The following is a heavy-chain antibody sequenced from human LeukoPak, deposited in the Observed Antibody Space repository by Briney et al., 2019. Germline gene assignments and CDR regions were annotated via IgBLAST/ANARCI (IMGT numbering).Heavy chain of an antibody. V-gene: IGHV4-39*07. CDR3: ARAVGTSRNFFDY. J-gene: IGHJ4*02. D-gene: IGHD4-23*01. CDR2: IYHSGST. CDR1: GGSISTISYY. Sequence: SETLSLTCTVSGGSISTISYYWGWIRQPPGKGLEWIGSIYHSGSTYYNPSLKSRVTISVDTSKNQFSLNLSSVTAADTAMYYCARAVGTSRNFFDYWGQGTLVTVSS.